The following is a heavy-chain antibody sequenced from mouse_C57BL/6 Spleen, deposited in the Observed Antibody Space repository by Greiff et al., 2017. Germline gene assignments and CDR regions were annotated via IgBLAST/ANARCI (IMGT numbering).Heavy chain of an antibody. CDR3: ARNRETWFAY. J-gene: IGHJ3*01. V-gene: IGHV1-64*01. CDR1: GYTFTSYW. CDR2: IHPNSGST. Sequence: VKLQQPGAELVKPGASVKLSCKASGYTFTSYWMHWVKQRPGQGLEWIGMIHPNSGSTNYNEKFKSKATLTVDKSSSTAYMQLSSLTSEDSAVYYCARNRETWFAYWGQGTLVTVSA.